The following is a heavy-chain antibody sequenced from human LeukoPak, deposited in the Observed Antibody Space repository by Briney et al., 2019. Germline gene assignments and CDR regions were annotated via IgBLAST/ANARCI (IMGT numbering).Heavy chain of an antibody. D-gene: IGHD5-18*01. V-gene: IGHV1-2*02. CDR2: INPNSGGT. CDR3: AVDTAAGAFDY. CDR1: GYTFTDYY. Sequence: ASVKVSCKASGYTFTDYYMHWVRQAPGQGLEWMGWINPNSGGTNYAQTFQGRVTMTRDTSISTAYMELSRLRSDDTAVYYCAVDTAAGAFDYWGQGTLVTVSS. J-gene: IGHJ4*02.